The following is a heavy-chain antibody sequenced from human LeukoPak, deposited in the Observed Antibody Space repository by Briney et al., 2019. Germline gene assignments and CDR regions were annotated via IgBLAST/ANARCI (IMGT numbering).Heavy chain of an antibody. D-gene: IGHD3-22*01. CDR3: ARTLGDYYDSSGYSDY. CDR2: IYPGDTGT. V-gene: IGHV5-51*01. Sequence: GESLKISCKASGYSFTSYWIGWVRQMPGKGLEWMGIIYPGDTGTRYSPSFQGQVTISADKSISTAYLQWSSLKASDTAMYYCARTLGDYYDSSGYSDYWGQGTLVTVSS. CDR1: GYSFTSYW. J-gene: IGHJ4*02.